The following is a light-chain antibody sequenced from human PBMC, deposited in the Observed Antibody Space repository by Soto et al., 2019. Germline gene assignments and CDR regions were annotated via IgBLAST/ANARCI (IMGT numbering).Light chain of an antibody. CDR1: QGISSF. J-gene: IGKJ5*01. Sequence: DIQLTQSPSFLSASVGDRVTITCRASQGISSFLAWYQEKPGEAPKLLIYDASTLQSGVPSRFSGSGSGTEFTLTISSLQPEDFATYYCQQLESYPITFGQGTRLEI. CDR3: QQLESYPIT. V-gene: IGKV1-9*01. CDR2: DAS.